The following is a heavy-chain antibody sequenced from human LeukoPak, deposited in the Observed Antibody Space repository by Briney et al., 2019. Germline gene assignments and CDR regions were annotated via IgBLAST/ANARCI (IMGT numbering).Heavy chain of an antibody. Sequence: GGSLRLSCAASGFTFSSYAMSWVRQAPGKGLQWVSTISGRSSTTHYADSLKGRFTISRDNSKNTLYLQMNILRAEDTVVYYCLTVRKYLRVGWNSNVAYWGQGTLVSVSS. CDR2: ISGRSSTT. CDR3: LTVRKYLRVGWNSNVAY. D-gene: IGHD1-7*01. CDR1: GFTFSSYA. J-gene: IGHJ4*02. V-gene: IGHV3-23*01.